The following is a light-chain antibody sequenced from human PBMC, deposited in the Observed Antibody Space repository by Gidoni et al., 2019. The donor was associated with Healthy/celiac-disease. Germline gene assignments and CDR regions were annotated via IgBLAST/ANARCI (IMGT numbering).Light chain of an antibody. CDR3: QQYGSSLALT. CDR1: QSVSSSY. V-gene: IGKV3-20*01. CDR2: GAS. Sequence: EIVLTQSPATLSLSPGERATLSCRASQSVSSSYLAWSQQKPGQAPRLLIYGASSRATGIPDRFSGSGSGTDFTLTISRMEPEDFAVYYCQQYGSSLALTFGGGTKVEIK. J-gene: IGKJ4*01.